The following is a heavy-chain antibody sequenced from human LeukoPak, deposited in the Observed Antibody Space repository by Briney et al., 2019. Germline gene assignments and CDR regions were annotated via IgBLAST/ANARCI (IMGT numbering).Heavy chain of an antibody. D-gene: IGHD5-12*01. CDR1: GYTFTGYY. V-gene: IGHV1-2*02. Sequence: ASVKVSCKASGYTFTGYYMHWVRQAPGQGLEWMGWINPNSGGTNYAQKFQGRVTMTRDTSISTSYMELSRLRSDDTAVYYCARAWLRLNPYFDYWGQGALVTVSS. J-gene: IGHJ4*02. CDR2: INPNSGGT. CDR3: ARAWLRLNPYFDY.